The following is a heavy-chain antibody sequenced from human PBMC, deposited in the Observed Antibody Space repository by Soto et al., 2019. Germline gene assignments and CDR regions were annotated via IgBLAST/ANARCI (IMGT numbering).Heavy chain of an antibody. CDR1: GCTFSGYC. Sequence: WESLSLTCRASGCTFSGYCMHWVRQAPGKGLEWLAVIWYDGSNKFYADSVKGRFTISRDNSKNTLYLQMNGLRADDTAIYYCARGRGYGDYDGMDVWGQGTPVTVSS. CDR2: IWYDGSNK. CDR3: ARGRGYGDYDGMDV. D-gene: IGHD4-17*01. V-gene: IGHV3-33*01. J-gene: IGHJ6*02.